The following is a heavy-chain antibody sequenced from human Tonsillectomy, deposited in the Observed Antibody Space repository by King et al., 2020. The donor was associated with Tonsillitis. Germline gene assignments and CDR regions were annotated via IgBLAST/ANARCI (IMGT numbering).Heavy chain of an antibody. CDR3: AIADYGAFYTVDY. Sequence: VQLVESGGGVVQPGRSLRLSCAPSGFTFSSYGMHWVRQAPGKGLEWVAAISYDGGKNYYADSVKGRFTISRDNSKNTLYLQMSSLRGEDTAVYYCAIADYGAFYTVDYWGEGTLVTVSS. CDR2: ISYDGGKN. V-gene: IGHV3-30*03. CDR1: GFTFSSYG. J-gene: IGHJ4*02. D-gene: IGHD4-17*01.